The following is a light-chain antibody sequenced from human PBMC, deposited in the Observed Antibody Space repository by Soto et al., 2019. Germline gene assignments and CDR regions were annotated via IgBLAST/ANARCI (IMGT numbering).Light chain of an antibody. Sequence: DIQMTQLPSSLSASIGDRVTITCRARQTIGKKLNWYQQRPGKAPHVLIYAASSLQSGVPSRFSGSGSGTDFTLTINSLQPEDFATYFCQQSYSLPYTFGQGTKL. CDR1: QTIGKK. J-gene: IGKJ2*01. V-gene: IGKV1-39*01. CDR3: QQSYSLPYT. CDR2: AAS.